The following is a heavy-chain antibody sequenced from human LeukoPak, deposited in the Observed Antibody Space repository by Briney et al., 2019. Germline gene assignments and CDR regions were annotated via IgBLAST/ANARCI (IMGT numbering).Heavy chain of an antibody. Sequence: GRSLRLSCAASGFTFSGYDMHWVRQAPGKGLEWVAVISYDGSNKFHADSVKGRFTFSRDNSNNTLYLQMNSLRAEDTAMYYCAREYYDNSGGEDAFDIWGPGTMVTVSS. V-gene: IGHV3-30*03. D-gene: IGHD3-22*01. J-gene: IGHJ3*02. CDR2: ISYDGSNK. CDR3: AREYYDNSGGEDAFDI. CDR1: GFTFSGYD.